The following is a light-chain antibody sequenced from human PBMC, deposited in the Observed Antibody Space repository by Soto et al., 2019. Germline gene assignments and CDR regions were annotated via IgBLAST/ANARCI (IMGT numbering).Light chain of an antibody. J-gene: IGLJ3*02. Sequence: QSVLTQPPSVSGAPGQRVTISCSRSSSNIGAGYDVHWYQQLPGTAPRLLIYVSRNRPSGVPDRFSGSKSGTSASLAITGLQTDDEADYYCQSYDSSLRLAVFGGGTKVTVL. CDR3: QSYDSSLRLAV. CDR1: SSNIGAGYD. V-gene: IGLV1-40*01. CDR2: VSR.